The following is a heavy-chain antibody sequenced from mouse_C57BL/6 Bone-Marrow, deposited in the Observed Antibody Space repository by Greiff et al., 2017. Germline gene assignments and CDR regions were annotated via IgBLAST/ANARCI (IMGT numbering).Heavy chain of an antibody. D-gene: IGHD2-2*01. V-gene: IGHV1-81*01. Sequence: VQRVESGAELARPGASVKLSCKASGYTFTSYGISWVKQRTGQGLEWIGEIYPRSGNTYYNEKFKGKATLTADKSSSTAYMELRSLTSEDSAVYFCASNGYHWYFDVWGTGTTVTVSS. J-gene: IGHJ1*03. CDR3: ASNGYHWYFDV. CDR1: GYTFTSYG. CDR2: IYPRSGNT.